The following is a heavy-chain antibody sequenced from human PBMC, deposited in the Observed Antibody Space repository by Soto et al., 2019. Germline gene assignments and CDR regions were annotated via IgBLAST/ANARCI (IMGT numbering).Heavy chain of an antibody. V-gene: IGHV3-21*01. Sequence: GGSLRLSCAASGFTFSSYSMNWVRQAPGKGLEWVSSISSSSSYIYYADSVRGRFTISRDNAKNSLYLQMNSLRAEDTAVYYCARNLYYYGDYSGYWGQGTLVTVSS. CDR3: ARNLYYYGDYSGY. J-gene: IGHJ4*02. CDR2: ISSSSSYI. D-gene: IGHD3-10*01. CDR1: GFTFSSYS.